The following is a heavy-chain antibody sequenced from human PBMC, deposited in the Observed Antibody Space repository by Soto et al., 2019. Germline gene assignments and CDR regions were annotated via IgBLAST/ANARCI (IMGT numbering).Heavy chain of an antibody. CDR2: ISWNSGSI. Sequence: DVQLVESGGGLVQPGRSLRLSCAASGFTFDDYAMHWVRQAPGKGLEWVSGISWNSGSIGYADSVKGRFTISRDNAKNSLYLQMNSQRAEDTALYYCAKEDVDTAMVTSAFDIWGQGTMVTVSS. D-gene: IGHD5-18*01. CDR1: GFTFDDYA. J-gene: IGHJ3*02. V-gene: IGHV3-9*01. CDR3: AKEDVDTAMVTSAFDI.